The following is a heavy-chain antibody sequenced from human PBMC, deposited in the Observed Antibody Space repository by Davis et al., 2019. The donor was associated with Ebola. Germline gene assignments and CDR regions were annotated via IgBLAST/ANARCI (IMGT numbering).Heavy chain of an antibody. V-gene: IGHV3-23*01. CDR1: GVTFRNYV. CDR2: ISSSGGNS. D-gene: IGHD2-21*02. Sequence: GESLKISCAVSGVTFRNYVMSWVRQAPGKGLEWVSSISSSGGNSFYMDSVKGRFYIDRDNSKNTVHLQMHRLRAEDTAVYYCARGGDFGENDLWGQGALVTVSS. CDR3: ARGGDFGENDL. J-gene: IGHJ4*02.